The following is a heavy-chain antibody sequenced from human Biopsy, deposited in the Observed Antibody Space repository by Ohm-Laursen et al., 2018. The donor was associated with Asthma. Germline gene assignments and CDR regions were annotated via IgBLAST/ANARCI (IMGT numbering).Heavy chain of an antibody. J-gene: IGHJ6*02. CDR2: LIPVLGTA. CDR1: GDSLGSFINYA. V-gene: IGHV1-69*13. D-gene: IGHD5-12*01. CDR3: ARGYSGTDRIVYYYSGMEV. Sequence: SVKVSCKTSGDSLGSFINYAIRWVRQAPRQGLEWMGGLIPVLGTADYAPMFEGRVTITADESTSTAYLELTSLRFEDTAVYYCARGYSGTDRIVYYYSGMEVWGQGTTVTVSS.